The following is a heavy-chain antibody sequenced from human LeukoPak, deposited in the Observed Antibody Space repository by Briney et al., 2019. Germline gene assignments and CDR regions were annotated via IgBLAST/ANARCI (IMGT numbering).Heavy chain of an antibody. CDR2: IYYSGST. CDR1: GGSISSSSYY. Sequence: SETLSLTCTVSGGSISSSSYYWGWIRQPPGKGLEWIGSIYYSGSTYYNPSLKSRVTISVDTSKNQFSLKLSSVTAADTAVHYCARHDKELRYFDSNPTYYYYMDVWGKGTTVTISS. J-gene: IGHJ6*03. D-gene: IGHD3-9*01. V-gene: IGHV4-39*01. CDR3: ARHDKELRYFDSNPTYYYYMDV.